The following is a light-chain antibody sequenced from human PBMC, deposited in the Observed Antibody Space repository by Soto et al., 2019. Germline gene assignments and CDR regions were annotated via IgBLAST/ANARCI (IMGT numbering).Light chain of an antibody. Sequence: QSVLTQPASVSGSPGQSITISCTGTSSDVGNYNYVSWYQQYPGRVPKLLIYMVSNRPSGVSNRFSGSKSGNTASLTISGLQAEDEADYFCTSPTPGSLYVFGNGTKVTV. CDR1: SSDVGNYNY. V-gene: IGLV2-14*01. J-gene: IGLJ1*01. CDR2: MVS. CDR3: TSPTPGSLYV.